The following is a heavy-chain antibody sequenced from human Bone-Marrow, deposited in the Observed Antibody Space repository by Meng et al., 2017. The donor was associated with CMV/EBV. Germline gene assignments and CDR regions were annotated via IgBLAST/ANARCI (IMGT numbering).Heavy chain of an antibody. D-gene: IGHD5-18*01. Sequence: SEPLSLTCTVSGGSVSSGSYYWSWIRQPPGKGLEWIGYIYYSGSTNYNPSLKSRVTISVDTSKNQFSLKLSSVTAADTAVYYCARADSYYSYGLDIWGQGTLVTVSS. CDR1: GGSVSSGSYY. CDR2: IYYSGST. V-gene: IGHV4-61*01. CDR3: ARADSYYSYGLDI. J-gene: IGHJ4*02.